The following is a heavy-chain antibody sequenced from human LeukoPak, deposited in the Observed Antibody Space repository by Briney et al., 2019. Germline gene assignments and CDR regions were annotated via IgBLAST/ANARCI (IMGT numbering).Heavy chain of an antibody. J-gene: IGHJ4*02. CDR2: IYYSGGT. CDR1: GGSISIHY. V-gene: IGHV4-59*11. D-gene: IGHD2-2*01. Sequence: PSETLSLTCTVSGGSISIHYWSWIRQSPGKGLEWIGSIYYSGGTNYNPSLKSRVTMSVDTSKHQFSLRLSSVTAADTAVYYCARDRCSSTSCFFDYWGQGTLVTVSS. CDR3: ARDRCSSTSCFFDY.